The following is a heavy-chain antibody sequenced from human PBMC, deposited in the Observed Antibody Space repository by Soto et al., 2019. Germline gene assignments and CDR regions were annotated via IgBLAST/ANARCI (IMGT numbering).Heavy chain of an antibody. D-gene: IGHD5-12*01. V-gene: IGHV3-21*01. J-gene: IGHJ3*02. CDR2: ISSSSSYI. CDR1: GFTFSSYS. CDR3: ARDRGRDGYNFDAFDI. Sequence: GGSLRLSCAASGFTFSSYSMNWVRQTPGKGLEWVSSISSSSSYIYYADSVKGRFTISRDNAKNSRYLQMNSLRAEDTAVYYCARDRGRDGYNFDAFDIWGQGTMVTVSS.